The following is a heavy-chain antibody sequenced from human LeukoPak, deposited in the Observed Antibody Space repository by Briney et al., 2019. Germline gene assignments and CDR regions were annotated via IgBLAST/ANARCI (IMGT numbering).Heavy chain of an antibody. J-gene: IGHJ4*02. CDR3: AKDDAWLRFGE. Sequence: PGGSPRLSCAAYGFTFSNHGMDWVRQAPGKGLEWVSGISPSGDITYYADSVKGRFTISRDNSKNTLYLEVIRLTPEDSAVYYCAKDDAWLRFGEWSQGTLVTVSS. CDR1: GFTFSNHG. CDR2: ISPSGDIT. V-gene: IGHV3-23*01. D-gene: IGHD5-12*01.